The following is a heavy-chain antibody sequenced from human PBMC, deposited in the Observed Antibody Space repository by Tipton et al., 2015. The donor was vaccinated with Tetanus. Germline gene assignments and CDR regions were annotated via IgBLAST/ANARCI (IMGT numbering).Heavy chain of an antibody. CDR1: SGSVRSGSYY. D-gene: IGHD3-3*01. V-gene: IGHV4-61*01. Sequence: TLSLTCTVSSGSVRSGSYYWNWIRQPPGKGLEWIGYVSYSGTTNSNYSLKSRITISQDTSKNQFSLRLTSVTAADTAVYYSARANYDFPKKGPFVSWGQGSLVIVSS. CDR2: VSYSGTT. CDR3: ARANYDFPKKGPFVS. J-gene: IGHJ4*02.